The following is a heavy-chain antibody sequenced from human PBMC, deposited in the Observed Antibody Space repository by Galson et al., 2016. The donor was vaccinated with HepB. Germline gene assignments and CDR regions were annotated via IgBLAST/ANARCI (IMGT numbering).Heavy chain of an antibody. D-gene: IGHD2-8*01. J-gene: IGHJ3*01. CDR3: ARRCTSTNCYIHDAFDV. V-gene: IGHV1-69*10. CDR2: IIPLLTTK. CDR1: GDSFSNYV. Sequence: SVKVSCKASGDSFSNYVVDWVRQAPGQGLQWVGGIIPLLTTKHFAQSFQGRVTISADLSTCTVYLEMTGLRSEDTGMYYCARRCTSTNCYIHDAFDVWGQGTVLTVS.